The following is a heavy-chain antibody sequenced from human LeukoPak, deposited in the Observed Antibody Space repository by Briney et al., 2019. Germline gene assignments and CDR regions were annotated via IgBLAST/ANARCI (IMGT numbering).Heavy chain of an antibody. Sequence: ASVKVSCKASGYTFTSYDINWVRQATGQGLEWMGWMNPNSGNTGYAQKFQGGVTMTRNTSISTAYMELSSLRSEDTAVYYCARGNRFWVTTGFSWFDPWGQGTLVTVSS. D-gene: IGHD4-17*01. V-gene: IGHV1-8*01. CDR2: MNPNSGNT. CDR1: GYTFTSYD. CDR3: ARGNRFWVTTGFSWFDP. J-gene: IGHJ5*02.